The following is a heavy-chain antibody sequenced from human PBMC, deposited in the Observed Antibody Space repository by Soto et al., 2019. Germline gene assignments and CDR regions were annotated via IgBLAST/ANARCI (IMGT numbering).Heavy chain of an antibody. CDR3: ARGARNYYYFDY. Sequence: EVQLVESGGGLVQPGGSLRLSCAASGFIFSDYWIHWVRQAPGKGLVWVSRIKSDEITTNYADSVWGRLTISRDNAKNTVYLQINSLRAEDTAVYYCARGARNYYYFDYWGQGTLVTVSS. D-gene: IGHD3-10*01. J-gene: IGHJ4*02. CDR1: GFIFSDYW. V-gene: IGHV3-74*01. CDR2: IKSDEITT.